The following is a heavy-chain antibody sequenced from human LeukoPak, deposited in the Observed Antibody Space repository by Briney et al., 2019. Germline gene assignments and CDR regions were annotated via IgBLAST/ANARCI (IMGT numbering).Heavy chain of an antibody. J-gene: IGHJ4*02. CDR1: GFTFSSYA. CDR3: ARDRHDYDFWSGYIFDY. D-gene: IGHD3-3*01. CDR2: ISSSGSTI. Sequence: GGSLRLSCAASGFTFSSYAMSWVRQAPGKGLEWVSYISSSGSTIYYADSVKGRFTISRDNAKNSLYLQMNSLRAEDTAVYYCARDRHDYDFWSGYIFDYWGQGTLVTVSS. V-gene: IGHV3-48*04.